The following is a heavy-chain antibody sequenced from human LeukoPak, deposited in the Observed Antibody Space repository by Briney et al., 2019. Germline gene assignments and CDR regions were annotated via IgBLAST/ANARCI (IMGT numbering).Heavy chain of an antibody. J-gene: IGHJ5*02. CDR2: IIPILGIA. CDR1: GGTFSSYA. V-gene: IGHV1-69*04. D-gene: IGHD3-10*01. CDR3: ARGPRITMVRGALPGSWFDP. Sequence: ASVKVSCKASGGTFSSYAISWVRQAPGQGLEWMRRIIPILGIANYAQKFQGRVTITADKSTSTAYMELSSLRSEDTAVYYCARGPRITMVRGALPGSWFDPWGQGTLVTVSS.